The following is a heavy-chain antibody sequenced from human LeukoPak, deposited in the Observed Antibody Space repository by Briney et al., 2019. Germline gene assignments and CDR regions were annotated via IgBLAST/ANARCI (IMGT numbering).Heavy chain of an antibody. CDR2: ISWNSGRT. Sequence: SGRSLRLSCTASGFTFDDYAMHWVRQVPGKGLEWVSGISWNSGRTDDADSVKGRFTISRDNAKNSLYLQMNSVRAEDMASYYCAKDMGYSSTGAFDIWGQGTMVSVSS. CDR3: AKDMGYSSTGAFDI. J-gene: IGHJ3*02. D-gene: IGHD6-19*01. CDR1: GFTFDDYA. V-gene: IGHV3-9*03.